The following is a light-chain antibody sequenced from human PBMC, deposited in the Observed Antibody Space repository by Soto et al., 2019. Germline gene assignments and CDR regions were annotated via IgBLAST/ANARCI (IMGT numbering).Light chain of an antibody. CDR3: QSYDSSLSGYVV. Sequence: QLVLTQPPSVSGAPGQRVTISCTGSSSNIGAGYDVHWYQQLPGTAPKLLMYGNSNRPSGVPDRFSGSKSGTSASLAITGLQAEDEVDYYCQSYDSSLSGYVVFGGGTKLTVL. V-gene: IGLV1-40*01. CDR1: SSNIGAGYD. J-gene: IGLJ2*01. CDR2: GNS.